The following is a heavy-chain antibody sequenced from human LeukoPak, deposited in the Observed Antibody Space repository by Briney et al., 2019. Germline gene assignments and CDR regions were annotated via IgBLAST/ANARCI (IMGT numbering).Heavy chain of an antibody. CDR2: INHSGST. CDR1: GGSFSGYY. CDR3: ARGRAAAGTDY. D-gene: IGHD6-13*01. V-gene: IGHV4-34*01. Sequence: SETLSLTCAVYGGSFSGYYWSWLRQPPGKGLEWLGEINHSGSTNYNPSLKSRVTISVDTSKNQFSLKLSSVTAADTAVYYCARGRAAAGTDYWGQGTLVTVSS. J-gene: IGHJ4*02.